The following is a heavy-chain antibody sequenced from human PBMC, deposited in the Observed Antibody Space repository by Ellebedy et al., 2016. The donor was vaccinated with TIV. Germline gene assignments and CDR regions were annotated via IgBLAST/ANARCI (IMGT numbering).Heavy chain of an antibody. CDR2: ISAYNGNT. CDR3: AKSGLFGELLYLDY. J-gene: IGHJ4*02. Sequence: AASVKVSCKASGYTFTSYAMHWARQAPGQRLEWMGWISAYNGNTNYAQKLQGRVTMTTDTSTSTAYMELRSLRSDDTAVFYCAKSGLFGELLYLDYWGQGTLVTVPS. CDR1: GYTFTSYA. V-gene: IGHV1-18*01. D-gene: IGHD3-10*02.